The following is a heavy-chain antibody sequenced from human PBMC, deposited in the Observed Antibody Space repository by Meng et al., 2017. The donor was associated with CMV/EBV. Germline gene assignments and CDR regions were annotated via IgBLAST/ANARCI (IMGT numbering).Heavy chain of an antibody. V-gene: IGHV1-18*01. Sequence: QVQPVRSGAELKKPGASVKVSGTASGYTFTSYGISWVRQAPGQGLEWMGWISAYNGNTNYAQKLQGRVTMTTDTSTSTAYMELRSLRSDDTAVYYCARGGRYYYDSSGYCDYWGQGTLVTVSS. CDR3: ARGGRYYYDSSGYCDY. CDR1: GYTFTSYG. D-gene: IGHD3-22*01. J-gene: IGHJ4*02. CDR2: ISAYNGNT.